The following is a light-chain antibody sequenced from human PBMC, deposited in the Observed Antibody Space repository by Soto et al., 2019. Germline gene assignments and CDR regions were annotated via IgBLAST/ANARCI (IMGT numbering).Light chain of an antibody. CDR2: DAS. Sequence: DIQMTQSPSSLSASVGDRVTLTCQASQSISKDLNWYQQKPGEAPILLIYDASTLQSGVPSRFSGAVSGTDFTLTITNLQPEDFATYFCQQSYSTPWTFGLGTKVDIK. CDR1: QSISKD. V-gene: IGKV1-39*01. CDR3: QQSYSTPWT. J-gene: IGKJ1*01.